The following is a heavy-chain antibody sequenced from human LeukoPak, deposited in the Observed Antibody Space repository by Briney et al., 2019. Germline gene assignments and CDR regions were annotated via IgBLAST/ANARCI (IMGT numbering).Heavy chain of an antibody. J-gene: IGHJ4*02. V-gene: IGHV3-23*01. CDR3: AKAYFFSRDSLVYYFDY. CDR1: GFTFSSYA. CDR2: ISGSGGST. Sequence: QAGGSLRLSCAASGFTFSSYAMSWVRQAPGKGLEWVSAISGSGGSTYYADSVKGRFTISRDNSKNTLYLQMNSLRAEDTAVYYCAKAYFFSRDSLVYYFDYWGQGTLVTVSS. D-gene: IGHD2/OR15-2a*01.